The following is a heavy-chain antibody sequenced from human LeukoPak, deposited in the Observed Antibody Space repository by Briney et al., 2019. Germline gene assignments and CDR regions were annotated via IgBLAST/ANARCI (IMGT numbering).Heavy chain of an antibody. CDR2: MNQDGSEK. CDR3: ARVRGVLRFLSVGPYYYGMDV. D-gene: IGHD3-3*01. Sequence: PGGSLRLSCVGSGFIFSSYWMNWVRQAPGKGLEWVANMNQDGSEKNYEDSVKGRVIISRDNRKNSVYLDMNNVRAEDTAVYYCARVRGVLRFLSVGPYYYGMDVWGQGTTVTVSS. V-gene: IGHV3-7*03. CDR1: GFIFSSYW. J-gene: IGHJ6*02.